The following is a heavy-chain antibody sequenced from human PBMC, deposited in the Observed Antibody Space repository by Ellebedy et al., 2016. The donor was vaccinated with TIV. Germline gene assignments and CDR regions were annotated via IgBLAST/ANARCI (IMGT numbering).Heavy chain of an antibody. CDR3: ARGLSRRWMEGFY. V-gene: IGHV1-3*01. J-gene: IGHJ4*02. CDR2: INAGNGDT. Sequence: AASVKVSCKASGYTFTTYAMHWVRQAPGQRLEWMGWINAGNGDTKYSQKFQGRVTITRETSASKDSMGLSSLRSEDTAVYYCARGLSRRWMEGFYWGQGTLVTVSS. D-gene: IGHD3-3*01. CDR1: GYTFTTYA.